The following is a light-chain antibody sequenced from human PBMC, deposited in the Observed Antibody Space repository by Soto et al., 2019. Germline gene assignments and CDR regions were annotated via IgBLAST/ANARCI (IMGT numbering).Light chain of an antibody. CDR3: QQYDSYST. J-gene: IGKJ1*01. V-gene: IGKV1-5*01. CDR1: QSISTS. CDR2: DVS. Sequence: DMQMTQSPSTLSASVGDRVTITCRASQSISTSLAWYQQKPGKAPKLLIHDVSSLESGVPSRFSGSGSGTEFTLTISSLQPDDFATYYCQQYDSYSTFGQGTKVDIK.